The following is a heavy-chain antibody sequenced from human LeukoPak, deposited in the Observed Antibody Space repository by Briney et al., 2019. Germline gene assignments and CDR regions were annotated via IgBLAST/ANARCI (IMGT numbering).Heavy chain of an antibody. J-gene: IGHJ4*02. V-gene: IGHV3-23*01. CDR3: AKDMRMASFEH. Sequence: GGSLRLSCAASGFTFSIYGMNWVRQSPGKGLEWVSGIGGSGDRTYYADSVKGRFSISRDNSKYTLYLQINSLRVEDTAVYYCAKDMRMASFEHWGRGTQVTVSS. D-gene: IGHD5-24*01. CDR1: GFTFSIYG. CDR2: IGGSGDRT.